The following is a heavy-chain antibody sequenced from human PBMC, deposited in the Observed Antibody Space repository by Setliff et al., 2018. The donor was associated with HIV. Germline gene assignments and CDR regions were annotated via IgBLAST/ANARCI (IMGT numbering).Heavy chain of an antibody. CDR2: INHGGST. V-gene: IGHV4-34*01. CDR3: ARVASYGFWSGYLHYFDY. J-gene: IGHJ4*02. Sequence: PSETLSLTCAVYGGSFSGYYWSWIRQPPGKGLEWIGEINHGGSTDSNPSLKSRVTISVDTSKNQFSLNLTSVTAADTAVYYCARVASYGFWSGYLHYFDYWGQGTPVTVSS. CDR1: GGSFSGYY. D-gene: IGHD3-3*01.